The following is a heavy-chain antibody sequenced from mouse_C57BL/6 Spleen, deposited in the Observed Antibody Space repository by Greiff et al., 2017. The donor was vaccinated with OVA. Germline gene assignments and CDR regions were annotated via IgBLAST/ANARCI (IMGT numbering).Heavy chain of an antibody. V-gene: IGHV1-80*01. D-gene: IGHD1-1*01. CDR1: GYAFSSYW. J-gene: IGHJ2*01. CDR2: IYPGDGDT. Sequence: VQLQQSGAELVKPGASVKISCKASGYAFSSYWMNWVKQRPGKGLEWIGQIYPGDGDTNYNGKFKGKATLTADKSSSTAYMQLSRLTSEDSAVYFCARRDYYGSSLGYWGQGTTLTVSS. CDR3: ARRDYYGSSLGY.